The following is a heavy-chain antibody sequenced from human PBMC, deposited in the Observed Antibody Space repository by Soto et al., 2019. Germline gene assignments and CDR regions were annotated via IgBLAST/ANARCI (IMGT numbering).Heavy chain of an antibody. J-gene: IGHJ4*02. CDR3: ATWRSYSGSYCFDY. CDR2: IIPKYDSG. V-gene: IGHV1-69*01. CDR1: GGTSHTYT. Sequence: QVQLVQSGAEVKKPGSSVKVSCEAFGGTSHTYTINWVRQAPGQGLEWIGQIIPKYDSGNYAQSFQGRVTISADQSTKTAYMELSSLRSEDTALYYCATWRSYSGSYCFDYWGQGTLVSVSS. D-gene: IGHD1-26*01.